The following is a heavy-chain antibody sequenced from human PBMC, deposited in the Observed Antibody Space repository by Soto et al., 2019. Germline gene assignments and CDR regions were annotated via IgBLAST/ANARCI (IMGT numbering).Heavy chain of an antibody. CDR2: IIPIFGTA. J-gene: IGHJ3*02. D-gene: IGHD6-13*01. CDR1: GGTFSSYA. CDR3: AREAAAGIRAFEI. V-gene: IGHV1-69*13. Sequence: SVKVSCKASGGTFSSYAISWVRQAPGQGLEWMGGIIPIFGTANYAQKFQGRVTITADESTSTAYMELSSLRSEDTAVYYCAREAAAGIRAFEIWGQGTMVTVSS.